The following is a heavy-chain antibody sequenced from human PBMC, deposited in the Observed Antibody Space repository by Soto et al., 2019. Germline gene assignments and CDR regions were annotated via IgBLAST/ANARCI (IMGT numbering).Heavy chain of an antibody. J-gene: IGHJ4*02. Sequence: QLQLQESGSGLVKPSQTLSLTCAVSGGSISSGGYSWSWIRQPPGQGLEWIAYIYHSVSTYYNPSIKSRVTIAVDRSKNQFSLKLSSVTAADTAVDYCARVPDYWGQGTLVTVSS. CDR3: ARVPDY. CDR1: GGSISSGGYS. CDR2: IYHSVST. V-gene: IGHV4-30-2*01.